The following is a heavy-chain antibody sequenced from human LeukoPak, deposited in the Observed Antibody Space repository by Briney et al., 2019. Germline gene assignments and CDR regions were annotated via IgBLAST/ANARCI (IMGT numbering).Heavy chain of an antibody. J-gene: IGHJ4*02. D-gene: IGHD3-22*01. V-gene: IGHV4-61*01. CDR1: GGSVSSGSYY. CDR2: IYYSGST. Sequence: SETLSLTCTVSGGSVSSGSYYWSWIRQPPGKGLEWIGYIYYSGSTNYNPSLKSRVTISVDTSKNQFSLKLSSVTAADTAVYYCARGSGYYDSSGYYSDYWGQGTLVTVSS. CDR3: ARGSGYYDSSGYYSDY.